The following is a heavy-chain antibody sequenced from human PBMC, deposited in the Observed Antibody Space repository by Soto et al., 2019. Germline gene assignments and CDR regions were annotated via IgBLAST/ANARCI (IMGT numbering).Heavy chain of an antibody. D-gene: IGHD6-19*01. CDR2: SNPNSGGV. CDR3: ARGEVHSSGWNFDY. J-gene: IGHJ4*02. Sequence: QVQLVQSGPEVKKPGASVKVSCKASGYTFTGDHMHWVRQAPGQGLGWMGRSNPNSGGVNYAQQFQGRVPITRDTSASVAYMELGSLRSDDTAVYYCARGEVHSSGWNFDYWGQGTLVIVSS. V-gene: IGHV1-46*03. CDR1: GYTFTGDH.